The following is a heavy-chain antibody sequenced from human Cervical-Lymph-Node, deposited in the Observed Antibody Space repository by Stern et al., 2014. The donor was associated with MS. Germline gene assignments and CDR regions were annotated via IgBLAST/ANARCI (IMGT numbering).Heavy chain of an antibody. Sequence: QVNLKESGPTLVKPTQTLTLTCTFSGFSLSTSGVGVGWIRQPPGKALEWHALIYWDDDKRYSPSLKSRLTITKDTSKNQVVLTMTNMDPVDTATYYCAHLPSSWSTPLFDYWGQGTLVTVSS. D-gene: IGHD6-13*01. V-gene: IGHV2-5*02. J-gene: IGHJ4*02. CDR2: IYWDDDK. CDR3: AHLPSSWSTPLFDY. CDR1: GFSLSTSGVG.